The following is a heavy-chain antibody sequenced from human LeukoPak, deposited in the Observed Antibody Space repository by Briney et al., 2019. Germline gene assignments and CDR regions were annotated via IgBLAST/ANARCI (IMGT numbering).Heavy chain of an antibody. Sequence: GGSLRLSCAASGFTFSDYCMSWIRQAPGKGLEWVGRIKSKTDGGTTDYAAPVKGRFTISRDDSKNTLYLQMNSLKTEDTAVYYCTTDPVYYYDSSGYYWVDYWGQGTLVTVSS. J-gene: IGHJ4*02. D-gene: IGHD3-22*01. CDR1: GFTFSDYC. CDR2: IKSKTDGGTT. V-gene: IGHV3-15*01. CDR3: TTDPVYYYDSSGYYWVDY.